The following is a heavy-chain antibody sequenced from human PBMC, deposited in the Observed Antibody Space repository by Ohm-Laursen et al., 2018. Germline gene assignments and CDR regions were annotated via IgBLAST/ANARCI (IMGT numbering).Heavy chain of an antibody. J-gene: IGHJ3*02. V-gene: IGHV1-69*01. CDR3: ARETDDGRRMAVAERSAFDI. D-gene: IGHD6-19*01. CDR1: GGTFSSYA. Sequence: SSVKVSCKASGGTFSSYAISWVRQAPGQGLEWMGGIIPIFGTANYAQKFQGRVTITADESTSTAYMELSSLRSEDTAVYYCARETDDGRRMAVAERSAFDIWGQGTMVTVSS. CDR2: IIPIFGTA.